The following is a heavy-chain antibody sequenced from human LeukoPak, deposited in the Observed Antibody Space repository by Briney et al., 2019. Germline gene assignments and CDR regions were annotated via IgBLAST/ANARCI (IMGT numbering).Heavy chain of an antibody. Sequence: VSVKVSCKASGYTFTGNYMHWVRQAPGQGLEWMGWIKPNSGGTNYAQKFQGRVTMTRDTSISTAYMELSGLRSDDTAVYYCARDGPMPYDYWGQGTLVTVSS. CDR1: GYTFTGNY. V-gene: IGHV1-2*02. D-gene: IGHD2-2*01. J-gene: IGHJ4*02. CDR2: IKPNSGGT. CDR3: ARDGPMPYDY.